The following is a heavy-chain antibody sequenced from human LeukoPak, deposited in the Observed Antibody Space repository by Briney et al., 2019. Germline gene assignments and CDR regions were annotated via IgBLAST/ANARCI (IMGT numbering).Heavy chain of an antibody. D-gene: IGHD6-13*01. CDR2: ITSSSSYI. J-gene: IGHJ1*01. V-gene: IGHV3-21*01. CDR1: GFTFSSYS. CDR3: ARGGAAAALR. Sequence: GGSLRLSCAASGFTFSSYSMKWVRQAPGKGLEWVSSITSSSSYIYYADSVKGRFTISRDNAKNSLYLQMNSLRAEDTAVYYCARGGAAAALRWGQGTLVTVSS.